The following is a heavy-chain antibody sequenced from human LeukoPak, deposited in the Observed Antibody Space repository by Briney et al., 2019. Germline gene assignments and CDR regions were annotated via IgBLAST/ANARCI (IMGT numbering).Heavy chain of an antibody. V-gene: IGHV4-39*07. CDR1: GGSISSSSYY. J-gene: IGHJ4*02. Sequence: PSETLSLTCSVSGGSISSSSYYWGWIRQPPGKGLEWIGSIYYSGSTCYNPSLKSRVTISVDTSKNQFSLKLSSVTAADTAVYYCAGTHPLIAVPHYWGQGTLVTVSS. CDR3: AGTHPLIAVPHY. D-gene: IGHD6-19*01. CDR2: IYYSGST.